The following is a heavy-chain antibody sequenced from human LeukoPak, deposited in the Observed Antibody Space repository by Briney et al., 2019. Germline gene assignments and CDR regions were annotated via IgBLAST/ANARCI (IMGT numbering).Heavy chain of an antibody. CDR2: IYHSGST. CDR3: ARYSGYADY. V-gene: IGHV4-38-2*02. CDR1: GYSISSGYY. D-gene: IGHD5-12*01. J-gene: IGHJ4*02. Sequence: SETLSLTCTVSGYSISSGYYWGWIRQPPGKGLEWIGSIYHSGSTYYNPSLKSRVTISVDTSKNQFPLKLSSVTAADTAVYYCARYSGYADYWGQGTLVTVSS.